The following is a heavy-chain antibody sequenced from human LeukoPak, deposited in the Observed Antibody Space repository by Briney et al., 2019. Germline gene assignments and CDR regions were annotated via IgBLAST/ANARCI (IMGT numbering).Heavy chain of an antibody. CDR2: INPNSGGT. V-gene: IGHV1-2*02. CDR3: ARSRLLSLYFDY. D-gene: IGHD2-21*02. CDR1: GYTFTGYY. J-gene: IGHJ4*02. Sequence: ASVKVSCKASGYTFTGYYMHWVRQAPGQGLEWMGWINPNSGGTNYAQKFQGRDTMTRDTSISTAYMELSRLRSDDTAVYYCARSRLLSLYFDYWGQGTLVTVSS.